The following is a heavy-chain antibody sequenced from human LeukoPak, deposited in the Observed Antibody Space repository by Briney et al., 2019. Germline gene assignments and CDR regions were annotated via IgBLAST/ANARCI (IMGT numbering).Heavy chain of an antibody. CDR1: GLTVSSNC. CDR3: AKTSLSDASGHYYYMDV. CDR2: IYSGGNT. Sequence: GGSLRLSCAASGLTVSSNCMSWVRQAPGKGLEWVSFIYSGGNTYYADAVKGRFTISRDNSQNTVSLQVNNLRTDDTALYHCAKTSLSDASGHYYYMDVWGKGTTVTVSS. D-gene: IGHD3-3*01. V-gene: IGHV3-53*05. J-gene: IGHJ6*03.